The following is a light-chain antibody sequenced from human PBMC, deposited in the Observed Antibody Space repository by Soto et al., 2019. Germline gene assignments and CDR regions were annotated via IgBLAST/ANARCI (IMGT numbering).Light chain of an antibody. CDR1: QSISSY. V-gene: IGKV3-11*01. CDR2: DGS. Sequence: EIVLTQSPATLSLSPGERATLSCRASQSISSYLAWYQQKPGQAPRLLIYDGSNRATGIPARFSGSGSETDFTLTISSLEPEDYAPYYCQQRRSWPLTFGRGTKVEIK. J-gene: IGKJ4*01. CDR3: QQRRSWPLT.